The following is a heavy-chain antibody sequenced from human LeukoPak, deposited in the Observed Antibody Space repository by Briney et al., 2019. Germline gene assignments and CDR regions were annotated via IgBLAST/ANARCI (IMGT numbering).Heavy chain of an antibody. CDR1: GYTFTSYA. CDR3: ARDLELGIAVAGTGMDV. Sequence: ASVKVSCKASGYTFTSYAMNWVRQAPGQGLEWMGWINTSTGNPTYAQGFTGRFVFSLDTSVSTAYLQISSLKAEDTAVYYCARDLELGIAVAGTGMDVWGQGTTVTVSS. D-gene: IGHD6-19*01. V-gene: IGHV7-4-1*02. CDR2: INTSTGNP. J-gene: IGHJ6*02.